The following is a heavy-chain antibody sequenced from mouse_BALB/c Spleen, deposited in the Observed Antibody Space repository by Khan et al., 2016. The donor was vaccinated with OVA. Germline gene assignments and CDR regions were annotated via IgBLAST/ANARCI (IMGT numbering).Heavy chain of an antibody. J-gene: IGHJ2*01. CDR1: GYIFTSYW. CDR2: IYPGTDNA. Sequence: QVQLKQSGAELVRPGASVKLSCKTSGYIFTSYWIHWVKQRSGQGLEWIARIYPGTDNAYYSEKLKDKATLTADKSSSTAYMQLSSLKSDDSAVYSGARDDALYYFEYWGQGTTLTVSS. V-gene: IGHV1-76*01. CDR3: ARDDALYYFEY.